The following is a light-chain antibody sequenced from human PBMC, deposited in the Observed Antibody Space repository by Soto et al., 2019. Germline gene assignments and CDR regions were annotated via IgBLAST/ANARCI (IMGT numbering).Light chain of an antibody. CDR3: QQNYSATWT. Sequence: DIQMTQSPSSLSASVGDRLTITCRASQGISTYLNWYQQKPGKAPKLLIYTASTLQSGVPSRFSGSGSETDFTLTISSLQPEDFATYSCQQNYSATWTFGPGTRVDIK. V-gene: IGKV1-39*01. CDR1: QGISTY. J-gene: IGKJ3*01. CDR2: TAS.